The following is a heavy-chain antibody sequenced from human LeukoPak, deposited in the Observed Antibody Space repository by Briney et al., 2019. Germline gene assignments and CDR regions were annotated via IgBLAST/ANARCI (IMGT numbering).Heavy chain of an antibody. CDR1: GLTFSNYW. CDR2: INSDGSDT. CDR3: ISSSPNFDY. V-gene: IGHV3-74*01. J-gene: IGHJ4*02. Sequence: GGSLRLSCAASGLTFSNYWMHWVRQAPGKGLVWVSRINSDGSDTRYADSVKGRFTISRDNAKNRLYLQMNSLRVEDTAVYYCISSSPNFDYWGQGTLVTVSS.